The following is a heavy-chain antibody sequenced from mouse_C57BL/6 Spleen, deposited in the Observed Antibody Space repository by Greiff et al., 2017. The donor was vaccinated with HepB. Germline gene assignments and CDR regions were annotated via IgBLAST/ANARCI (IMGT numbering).Heavy chain of an antibody. CDR1: GYTFTSYW. J-gene: IGHJ3*01. CDR3: ARYGYPFAY. D-gene: IGHD2-2*01. V-gene: IGHV1-69*01. CDR2: IDPSDSYT. Sequence: QVQLQQPGAELVMPGASVKLSCKASGYTFTSYWMHWVKQRPGQGLEWIGEIDPSDSYTNYNQKFKGKSTLTADKSSSTAYMQLSSLTSEDSAVYYCARYGYPFAYWGQGTLVTVSA.